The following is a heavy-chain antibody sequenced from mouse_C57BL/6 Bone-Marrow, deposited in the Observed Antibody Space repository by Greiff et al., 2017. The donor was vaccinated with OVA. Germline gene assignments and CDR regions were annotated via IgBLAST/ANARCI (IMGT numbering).Heavy chain of an antibody. CDR2: IHPNSGST. CDR3: ARRGLRFYWYFDV. Sequence: QVQLQQPGAELVKPGASVKLSCKASGYTFTSYWMHWVKQRPGQGLEWIGMIHPNSGSTNYNEKFKSKATLTVDKSSSTAYMQLSSLTSEDSAVYYCARRGLRFYWYFDVWGTGTTVTVSS. J-gene: IGHJ1*03. V-gene: IGHV1-64*01. D-gene: IGHD1-1*01. CDR1: GYTFTSYW.